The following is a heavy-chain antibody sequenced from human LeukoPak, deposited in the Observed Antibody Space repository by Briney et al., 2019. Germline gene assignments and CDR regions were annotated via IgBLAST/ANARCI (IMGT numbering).Heavy chain of an antibody. Sequence: SETLSLTYTVSNYSISSSSYYWGWIRQPPGKGLEWIGSIYYSGSTYYNPSLKSRVAISVDTSKNQFSLKLSSVTAADTAVYYCARVPDTMVRGDYYFDYWGQGTLVTVSS. D-gene: IGHD3-10*01. CDR2: IYYSGST. CDR1: NYSISSSSYY. CDR3: ARVPDTMVRGDYYFDY. V-gene: IGHV4-39*07. J-gene: IGHJ4*02.